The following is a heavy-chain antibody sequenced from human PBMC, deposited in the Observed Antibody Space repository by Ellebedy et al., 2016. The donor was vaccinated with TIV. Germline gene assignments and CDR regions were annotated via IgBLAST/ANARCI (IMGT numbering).Heavy chain of an antibody. CDR3: ADLDTALVAGSIDH. D-gene: IGHD5-18*01. V-gene: IGHV3-23*01. CDR2: ISGRGDGT. J-gene: IGHJ4*02. CDR1: GFTFSSFA. Sequence: PGGSLRLSCAASGFTFSSFAMTWVRQAPGKGLEWISAISGRGDGTYYADSVKGRFTISRDNSTNTLYLQLNNLRAEDTAVYYCADLDTALVAGSIDHWGQGSLVTVSS.